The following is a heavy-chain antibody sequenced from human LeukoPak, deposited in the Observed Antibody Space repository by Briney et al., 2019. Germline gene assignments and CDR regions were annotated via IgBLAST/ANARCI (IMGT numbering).Heavy chain of an antibody. CDR2: VSGNSRST. V-gene: IGHV3-23*01. J-gene: IGHJ4*02. CDR3: AKDRVGYEGSFDY. Sequence: GGSLTLSCAASGFTFCIYAMIWVRQAPGKGLEWGSCVSGNSRSTYYAESVKGRFTISRENSKNTLYLQMNSLRAEDTAVYYCAKDRVGYEGSFDYWGQGTLVTVSS. D-gene: IGHD5-12*01. CDR1: GFTFCIYA.